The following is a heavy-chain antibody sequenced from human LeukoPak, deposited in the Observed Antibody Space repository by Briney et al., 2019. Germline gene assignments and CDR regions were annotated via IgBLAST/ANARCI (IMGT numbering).Heavy chain of an antibody. Sequence: PGRSLRLSCAASGFTFDDYAMHWVRQAPGKGLEWVSGISWNSGSIGYADSVKGRFTISRDNAKNSLYLQMNSLRAEDMALYYCAKWYSSSWYHRGYFDYWGQGTLVTVSS. CDR1: GFTFDDYA. V-gene: IGHV3-9*03. D-gene: IGHD6-13*01. J-gene: IGHJ4*02. CDR3: AKWYSSSWYHRGYFDY. CDR2: ISWNSGSI.